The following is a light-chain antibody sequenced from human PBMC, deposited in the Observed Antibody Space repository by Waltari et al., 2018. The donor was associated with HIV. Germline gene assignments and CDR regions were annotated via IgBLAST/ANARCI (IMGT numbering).Light chain of an antibody. CDR3: QQSYTFPT. J-gene: IGKJ4*01. V-gene: IGKV1-39*01. CDR1: QSSSNY. CDR2: ASS. Sequence: DIQMTQSPSSLSASVGDRVTITCRASQSSSNYLNWYQQKPGKAPKLLIYASSTLQSGVPSGFSGSGSGTDFTLTINSLQPEDFATYYCQQSYTFPTFGGGTKVEIK.